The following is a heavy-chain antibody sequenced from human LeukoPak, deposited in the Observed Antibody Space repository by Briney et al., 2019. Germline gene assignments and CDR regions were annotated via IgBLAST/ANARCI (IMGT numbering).Heavy chain of an antibody. CDR3: VKGYCSSISCYGDH. Sequence: PGGSLRLSCSASGFTFSSYAMHWVRQAPGKGLEYVSAISSNGGSTYYADSVKGRFTISRDNSENTLYLQMSSLRAEDTAVYYCVKGYCSSISCYGDHWGQGTLVTFSS. J-gene: IGHJ4*02. V-gene: IGHV3-64D*09. CDR1: GFTFSSYA. D-gene: IGHD2-2*01. CDR2: ISSNGGST.